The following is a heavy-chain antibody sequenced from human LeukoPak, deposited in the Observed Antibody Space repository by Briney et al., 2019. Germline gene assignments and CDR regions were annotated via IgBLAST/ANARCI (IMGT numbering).Heavy chain of an antibody. D-gene: IGHD3-10*01. V-gene: IGHV3-20*01. CDR1: GFTFDDYG. CDR3: ARADGSGSYYNGFDP. J-gene: IGHJ5*02. CDR2: INWNGGST. Sequence: AGGSLRLSCAASGFTFDDYGMSWVRHAPGKGLEWVSGINWNGGSTGYADSVKGRFTISRDNAKNPLYLQMNSLRAEDTALYHCARADGSGSYYNGFDPWGQGTLVTVSS.